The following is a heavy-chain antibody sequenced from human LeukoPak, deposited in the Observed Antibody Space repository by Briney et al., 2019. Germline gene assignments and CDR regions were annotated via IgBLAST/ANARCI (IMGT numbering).Heavy chain of an antibody. CDR3: ARGSPTYYDFWSGYSGGDAFDI. CDR2: IYSSGTT. Sequence: SETLSLTCTVSGDSISSHSYYWSWIRQPAGRGLEWIGLIYSSGTTKYNSSLKSRVTISVDTSKNQISLRLSSVTAADTAVYYCARGSPTYYDFWSGYSGGDAFDIWGQGTMVTVSS. J-gene: IGHJ3*02. CDR1: GDSISSHSYY. V-gene: IGHV4-61*02. D-gene: IGHD3-3*01.